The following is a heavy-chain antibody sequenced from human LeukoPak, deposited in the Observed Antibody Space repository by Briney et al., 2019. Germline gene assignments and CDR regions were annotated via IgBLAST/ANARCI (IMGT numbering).Heavy chain of an antibody. CDR3: ARGFRRDGYNYIDY. Sequence: SETLSLTCTVSGGSISSYYWSWIRQPAGKGLEWIGRIYTSGSTNYNPSLKSRVTMSVDTSKNQFSLKLSSVTAADTAVYYCARGFRRDGYNYIDYWGQGTLVTVSS. V-gene: IGHV4-4*07. J-gene: IGHJ4*02. CDR1: GGSISSYY. D-gene: IGHD5-24*01. CDR2: IYTSGST.